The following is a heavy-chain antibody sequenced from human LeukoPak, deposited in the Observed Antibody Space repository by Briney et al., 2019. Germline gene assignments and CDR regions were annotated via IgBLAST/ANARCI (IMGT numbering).Heavy chain of an antibody. CDR1: GYSISNGYY. Sequence: SETLSLTCTVSGYSISNGYYWAWMRQPPGKGLEWIGSIDHSGNIYYNPSLKSRVYISVDTSKNHFSLELFYVTAADTAVYYCASGLRTWFDPWGQGTLVTVSS. V-gene: IGHV4-38-2*02. CDR2: IDHSGNI. J-gene: IGHJ5*02. CDR3: ASGLRTWFDP.